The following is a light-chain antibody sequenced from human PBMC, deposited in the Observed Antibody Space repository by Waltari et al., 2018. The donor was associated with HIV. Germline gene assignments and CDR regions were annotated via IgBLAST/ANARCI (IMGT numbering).Light chain of an antibody. V-gene: IGLV2-18*02. CDR2: GFS. J-gene: IGLJ2*01. Sequence: QSALTQPPSVPGSPGQSVPISCTGTSSDVGSYNRVSWYPQPPGTAPSLKIYGFSNRPSGVPKRFAESKSGNTASLTISGLQAEDEADYYCTSYTSSSTVGVVFGGGTNLTVL. CDR1: SSDVGSYNR. CDR3: TSYTSSSTVGVV.